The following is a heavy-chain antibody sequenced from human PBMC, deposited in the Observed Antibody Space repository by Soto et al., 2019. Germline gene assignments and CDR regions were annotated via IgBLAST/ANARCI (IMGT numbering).Heavy chain of an antibody. J-gene: IGHJ5*02. CDR3: AREKGFTIFGVVTHNCFDP. Sequence: GASVKVSCKSSGYTFTSYGISWVRQAPGQGLEWMGWISAYNGNTNYAQKLQGRVTMTTDTSTSTAYMELRSLRSDDTAVYYCAREKGFTIFGVVTHNCFDPWGQGTLVTVSS. V-gene: IGHV1-18*01. CDR1: GYTFTSYG. D-gene: IGHD3-3*01. CDR2: ISAYNGNT.